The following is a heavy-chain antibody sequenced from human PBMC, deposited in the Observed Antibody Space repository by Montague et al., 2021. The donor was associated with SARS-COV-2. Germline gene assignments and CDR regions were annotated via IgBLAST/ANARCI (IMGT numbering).Heavy chain of an antibody. CDR2: TYYRSKWYN. J-gene: IGHJ4*02. Sequence: CAISGDSVCIYSPTWNWIRQTPALRLDRLLRTYYRSKWYNDYALSVKSRITINPDTSKNHFSPQLNSVTPEDTAIYYCARGVYYDGSGYYSFDYWGQGTLVTVSS. V-gene: IGHV6-1*01. CDR3: ARGVYYDGSGYYSFDY. CDR1: GDSVCIYSPT. D-gene: IGHD3-22*01.